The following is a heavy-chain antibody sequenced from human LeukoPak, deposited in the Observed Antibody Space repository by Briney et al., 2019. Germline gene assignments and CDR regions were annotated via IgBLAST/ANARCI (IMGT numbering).Heavy chain of an antibody. D-gene: IGHD3-22*01. J-gene: IGHJ6*03. CDR1: GFTFSSYA. CDR2: ISYDGSNK. V-gene: IGHV3-30*04. CDR3: AKDQLGFMYYYDSRPETYYYYYMDV. Sequence: GGSLRLSCAASGFTFSSYAMHWVRQAPGKGLEGVAVISYDGSNKYYADSVKGRFTISRDNSKNTLYLQMNSLRPDDTAVYYCAKDQLGFMYYYDSRPETYYYYYMDVWGKGTTVTISS.